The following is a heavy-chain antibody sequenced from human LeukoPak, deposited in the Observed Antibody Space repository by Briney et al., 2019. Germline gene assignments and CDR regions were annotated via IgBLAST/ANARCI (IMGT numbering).Heavy chain of an antibody. D-gene: IGHD5-24*01. V-gene: IGHV4-34*01. CDR3: ARGLEMATVGFDY. CDR1: GGSFSGYY. J-gene: IGHJ4*02. Sequence: TSETLSLTCAVYGGSFSGYYWSWIRQPPGEGLEWIGEINHSGSTNYNPSLKSRVTISVDTSKNQFSLKLSSVTAADTAVYYCARGLEMATVGFDYWGQGTLVTVSS. CDR2: INHSGST.